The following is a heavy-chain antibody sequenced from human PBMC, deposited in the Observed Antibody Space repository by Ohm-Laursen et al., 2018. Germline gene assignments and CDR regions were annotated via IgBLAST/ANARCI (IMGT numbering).Heavy chain of an antibody. D-gene: IGHD7-27*01. J-gene: IGHJ4*02. V-gene: IGHV1-46*01. CDR2: INPSGGST. Sequence: GPVKVSCKASGYTFTSYYMHWVRQAPGQGLEWMGIINPSGGSTSYAQKFQGRVTMIRDTSTSTVYMELSSLRSEDTAVYYCARVGTGGYDFDYWGQGTLVTVSS. CDR3: ARVGTGGYDFDY. CDR1: GYTFTSYY.